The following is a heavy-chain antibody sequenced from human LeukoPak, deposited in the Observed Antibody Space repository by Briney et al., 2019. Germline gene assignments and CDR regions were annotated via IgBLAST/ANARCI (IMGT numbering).Heavy chain of an antibody. V-gene: IGHV1-8*01. Sequence: ASVKVSCKASGYDFTTYDIYWLRQATGQGPEWMGWVNPKSERTGYAEKFQDRVTMTASTSINTVFMELSGLRSEDTAVYYCAGSSMKGYYYDSSGYYYSNFDYWGQGTLVTVSS. D-gene: IGHD3-22*01. CDR1: GYDFTTYD. J-gene: IGHJ4*02. CDR2: VNPKSERT. CDR3: AGSSMKGYYYDSSGYYYSNFDY.